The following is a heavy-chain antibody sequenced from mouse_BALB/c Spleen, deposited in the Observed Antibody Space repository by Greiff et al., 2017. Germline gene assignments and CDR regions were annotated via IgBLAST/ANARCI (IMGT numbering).Heavy chain of an antibody. CDR1: GFNIKDNY. CDR2: IDPANGNT. D-gene: IGHD2-4*01. J-gene: IGHJ2*01. CDR3: ARSTTMITPFDY. V-gene: IGHV14-3*02. Sequence: VQLQQSGAELVKPGASVKLSCTASGFNIKDNYMHWVKQRPEQGLEWIGRIDPANGNTEYDPKFQGKATITADTSSNTAYLQLSSLTSEDTAVYYCARSTTMITPFDYWGQGTTLTVSS.